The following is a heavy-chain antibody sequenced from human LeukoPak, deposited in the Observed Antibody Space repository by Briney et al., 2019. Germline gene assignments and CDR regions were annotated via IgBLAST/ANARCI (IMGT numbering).Heavy chain of an antibody. CDR1: GGSISSSSYY. Sequence: SETLSLTCTVSGGSISSSSYYWGWIRQPPGKGLEWIGSIYHSGSTYYNPSLKSRVTISVDTSKNQFSLKLSSVTAADTAVYYCARVSGFLGYCSSTSCYAYMDVWGKGTTVTVSS. J-gene: IGHJ6*03. CDR2: IYHSGST. V-gene: IGHV4-39*07. CDR3: ARVSGFLGYCSSTSCYAYMDV. D-gene: IGHD2-2*01.